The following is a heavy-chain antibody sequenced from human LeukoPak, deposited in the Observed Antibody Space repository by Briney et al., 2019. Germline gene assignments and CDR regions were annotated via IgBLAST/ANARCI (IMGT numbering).Heavy chain of an antibody. CDR2: ISSSGRPI. J-gene: IGHJ2*01. V-gene: IGHV3-11*04. CDR3: ARVVGATFWYFDL. CDR1: GFTFSDYY. D-gene: IGHD1-26*01. Sequence: PGGSLRLSCAASGFTFSDYYMNWVRQAPGKGLEWVSYISSSGRPIYYADSVKGRFTISRDNAKNSLYLQMNSLRAEDTAVYYCARVVGATFWYFDLWGCGTLVTVSS.